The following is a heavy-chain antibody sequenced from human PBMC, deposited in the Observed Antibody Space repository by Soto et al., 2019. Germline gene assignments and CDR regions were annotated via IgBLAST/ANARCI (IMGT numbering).Heavy chain of an antibody. Sequence: GASVKVSCKVSGYTLTELSMHWVRQAPGKGLEWMGGFDPEDGETIYAQKFQGRVTMTEDTSTDTAYMELSSLRSEDTAVYYCATDPPIYDYVWGSYRYLIHWGQGTLVTVSS. CDR3: ATDPPIYDYVWGSYRYLIH. V-gene: IGHV1-24*01. D-gene: IGHD3-16*02. CDR2: FDPEDGET. J-gene: IGHJ4*02. CDR1: GYTLTELS.